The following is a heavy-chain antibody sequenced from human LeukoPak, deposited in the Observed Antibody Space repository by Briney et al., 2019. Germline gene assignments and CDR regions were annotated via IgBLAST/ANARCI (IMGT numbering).Heavy chain of an antibody. Sequence: SETLSLTCAVSGGSISSSNWWSWVRQPPGKGLEWIGEIYHSGSTNYNPSLKSRVTISVDTSKNQFSLKLSSVTAADTAVYYCARTFSRGRDGYSNYPNWFDPWGQGTLVTVSS. CDR1: GGSISSSNW. D-gene: IGHD4-11*01. J-gene: IGHJ5*02. CDR2: IYHSGST. V-gene: IGHV4-4*02. CDR3: ARTFSRGRDGYSNYPNWFDP.